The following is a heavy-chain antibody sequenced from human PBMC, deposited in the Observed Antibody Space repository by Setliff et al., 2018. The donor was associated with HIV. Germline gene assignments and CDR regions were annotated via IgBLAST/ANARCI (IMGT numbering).Heavy chain of an antibody. J-gene: IGHJ5*02. CDR2: LYHSGSA. Sequence: TSETLSLTCTVSGGSISSHYWSWIRQPPGKGLEWIGSLYHSGSANYNPSLKSRVTISGDTSKNQFSLKLSSVTAADTAIYYCTRVRLLYSDSSPVWFDPWGQGTLVTVSS. CDR1: GGSISSHY. CDR3: TRVRLLYSDSSPVWFDP. D-gene: IGHD3-22*01. V-gene: IGHV4-59*11.